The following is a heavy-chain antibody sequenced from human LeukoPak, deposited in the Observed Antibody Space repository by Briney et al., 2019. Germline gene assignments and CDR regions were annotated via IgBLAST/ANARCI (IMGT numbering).Heavy chain of an antibody. Sequence: KPSETLSLTCTVSGGSISSSSYYWGWLRQPPGKGLEWIGSIYYSGSTYYNPSLKSRVTISVDTSKNQFSLKLSSVTAADTAVYYCARMPWVIAVAGTRNWFDPWGQGTLVTVSS. CDR2: IYYSGST. V-gene: IGHV4-39*07. J-gene: IGHJ5*02. CDR1: GGSISSSSYY. CDR3: ARMPWVIAVAGTRNWFDP. D-gene: IGHD6-19*01.